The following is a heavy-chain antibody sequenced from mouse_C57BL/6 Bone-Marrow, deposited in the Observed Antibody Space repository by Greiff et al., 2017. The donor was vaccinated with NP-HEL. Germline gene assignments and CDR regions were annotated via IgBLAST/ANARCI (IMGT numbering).Heavy chain of an antibody. CDR1: GYTFTSYW. CDR3: ARGYYSNYDYAMDY. V-gene: IGHV1-64*01. D-gene: IGHD2-5*01. J-gene: IGHJ4*01. CDR2: IHPNSGST. Sequence: QVQLQQPGAELVKPGASVKLSCKASGYTFTSYWMHWVKQRPGQGLEWIGMIHPNSGSTNYNEKFKSKATLTVDKSSSTAYMPLSSLTSEDSAVYYCARGYYSNYDYAMDYWGQGTSVTVSS.